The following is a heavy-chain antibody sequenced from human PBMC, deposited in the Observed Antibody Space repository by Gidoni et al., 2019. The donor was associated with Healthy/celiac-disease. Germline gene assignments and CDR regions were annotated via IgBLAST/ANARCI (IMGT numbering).Heavy chain of an antibody. V-gene: IGHV1-3*01. CDR2: INAGNGNT. D-gene: IGHD5-18*01. CDR3: ARDGYSYGYFDY. J-gene: IGHJ4*02. Sequence: QVQLVQSGAAVKKPGASVTVSCQDSGYTFTSYAMHWVRQAPGQRLEWMGWINAGNGNTKYSQKFQGRVTITRDTSASTAYMELSSLRSEDTAVYYCARDGYSYGYFDYWGQGTLVTVSS. CDR1: GYTFTSYA.